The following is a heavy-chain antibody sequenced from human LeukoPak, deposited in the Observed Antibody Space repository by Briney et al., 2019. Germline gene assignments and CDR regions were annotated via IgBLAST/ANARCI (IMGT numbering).Heavy chain of an antibody. CDR1: GGSISSYY. J-gene: IGHJ6*03. CDR2: IYYSGST. CDR3: ARVADYYYYMDV. V-gene: IGHV4-59*01. Sequence: SETLSLTCTVSGGSISSYYWSWIRQPPGKGLEWIGYIYYSGSTNYNPSLKSRVTISVDTSKNQFSLKLSSVTAADTAVYYCARVADYYYYMDVWGKGTTVTVSS.